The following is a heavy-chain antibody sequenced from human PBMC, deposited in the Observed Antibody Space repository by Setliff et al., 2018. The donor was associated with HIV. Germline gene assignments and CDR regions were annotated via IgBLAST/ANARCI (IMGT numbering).Heavy chain of an antibody. V-gene: IGHV4-59*11. CDR2: IYYSGST. D-gene: IGHD6-13*01. J-gene: IGHJ5*02. CDR3: ARQNIAAYWFDP. CDR1: GGSISSHY. Sequence: SETLSLTCTVSGGSISSHYWSWIRQPPGRGLEWIGSIYYSGSTYYNPSLKSRVTISVDMSKNHLSLQLRSVTAADTAVYHCARQNIAAYWFDPWGQGTLVTVSS.